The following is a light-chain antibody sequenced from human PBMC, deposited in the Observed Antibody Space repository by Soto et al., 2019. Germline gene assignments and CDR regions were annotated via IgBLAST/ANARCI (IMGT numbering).Light chain of an antibody. V-gene: IGKV1-5*02. CDR3: QQYNSYSRT. Sequence: DIQMTQSPPTLWAFLLDIVTIICRASQSISSWLAWYQQKPGKAPKLLIYDASSTESGVPSRFSGSGSGTEFTLTISSLQPDDFATYYCQQYNSYSRTFGQGTRLEIK. CDR2: DAS. J-gene: IGKJ5*01. CDR1: QSISSW.